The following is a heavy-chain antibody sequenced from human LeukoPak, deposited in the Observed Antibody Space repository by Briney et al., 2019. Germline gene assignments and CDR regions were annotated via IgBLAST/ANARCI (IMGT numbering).Heavy chain of an antibody. CDR3: ARGWWLVRGYFDY. V-gene: IGHV4-34*01. D-gene: IGHD6-19*01. CDR1: GGSFSGYY. J-gene: IGHJ4*02. Sequence: SETLSLTCAVYGGSFSGYYWSWIRQPPGKGLEWIGEINHSGSTNYNPSIKSRVTISVDTSKNQFSLKLSSVTAADTAVYYCARGWWLVRGYFDYWGQGTLVTVSS. CDR2: INHSGST.